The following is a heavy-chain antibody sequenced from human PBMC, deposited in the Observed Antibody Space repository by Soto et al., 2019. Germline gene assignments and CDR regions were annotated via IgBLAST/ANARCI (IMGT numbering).Heavy chain of an antibody. D-gene: IGHD3-10*01. Sequence: EVQLLESGGGLVQPGGSLRLSCAASGFTFSSYAMSWVRQAPGKGLEWVSAISGSGGSTYYADSVKGRFTISRDNSKNTLYLQMNSLRAEDTAVYYCVKEGSGSYFYYYYYGMDVWGQGTTVTVSS. CDR3: VKEGSGSYFYYYYYGMDV. J-gene: IGHJ6*02. CDR1: GFTFSSYA. CDR2: ISGSGGST. V-gene: IGHV3-23*01.